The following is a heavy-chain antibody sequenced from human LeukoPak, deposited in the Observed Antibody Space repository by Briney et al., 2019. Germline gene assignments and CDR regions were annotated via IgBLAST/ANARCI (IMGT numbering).Heavy chain of an antibody. J-gene: IGHJ3*02. CDR1: GFTFSRYE. D-gene: IGHD5-24*01. Sequence: GGSLRLSCAASGFTFSRYEMNWFRRAPGQGLEWASYINTGSTNIKYADSVKGRFTISRDNADNSLFLQMTSLRADDTAVYYCARDGGREGYNWASDIWGQGTMVTVSS. CDR2: INTGSTNI. CDR3: ARDGGREGYNWASDI. V-gene: IGHV3-48*03.